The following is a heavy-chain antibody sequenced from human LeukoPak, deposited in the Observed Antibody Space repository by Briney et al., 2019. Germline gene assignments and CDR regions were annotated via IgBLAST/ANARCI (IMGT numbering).Heavy chain of an antibody. J-gene: IGHJ4*02. CDR3: ASDTVDTALGIDY. V-gene: IGHV3-74*01. CDR2: INSDGSST. CDR1: GFPLSRYW. Sequence: GSLRLSCAASGFPLSRYWMHWVRQAPGKGLVWVSCINSDGSSTAYADSVKGRFTISRDNAKNTLYLQMNSLRAEDTAVYYCASDTVDTALGIDYWGQGTLVTVSS. D-gene: IGHD5-18*01.